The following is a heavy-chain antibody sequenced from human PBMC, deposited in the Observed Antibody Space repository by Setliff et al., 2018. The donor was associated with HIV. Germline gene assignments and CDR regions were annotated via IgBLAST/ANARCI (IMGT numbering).Heavy chain of an antibody. V-gene: IGHV4-39*01. CDR1: GASINSMTDY. CDR3: AKHATYSTTSHFDN. Sequence: SETLSLTCTVSGASINSMTDYWGWIRQPPGKGLEWIASIRYSGNTFYNPSLKSRTTIYVDTSKNQFSLKLSSVTAADTAVYFCAKHATYSTTSHFDNWGQGSLVTVSS. CDR2: IRYSGNT. J-gene: IGHJ4*02. D-gene: IGHD6-13*01.